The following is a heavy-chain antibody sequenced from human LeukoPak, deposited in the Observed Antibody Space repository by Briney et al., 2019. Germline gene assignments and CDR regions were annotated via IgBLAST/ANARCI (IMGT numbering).Heavy chain of an antibody. D-gene: IGHD3-10*01. CDR1: GGSFSGYY. V-gene: IGHV4-34*01. CDR2: INHSGST. CDR3: ASTGLEAYYFDY. Sequence: SETLSLTCAVYGGSFSGYYWSWIRQPPGKGLEWMGEINHSGSTNYNPSLKSRVTISVDTSKNQFSLKLSSVTAADTAVYYCASTGLEAYYFDYWGQGTLVTVSS. J-gene: IGHJ4*02.